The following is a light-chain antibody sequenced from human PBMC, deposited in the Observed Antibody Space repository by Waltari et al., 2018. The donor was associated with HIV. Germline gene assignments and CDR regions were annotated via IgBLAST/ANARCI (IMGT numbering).Light chain of an antibody. V-gene: IGLV3-21*04. J-gene: IGLJ3*02. CDR1: NIGGKS. CDR2: YNS. Sequence: SYVLTQPPSVSVAPGVAATISCGAWNIGGKSVHWYKQQPGQAPFLVTRYNSDRPSGITDRVSVSTSGHPATLTITSVEAGDEATYYCQVWDSSNEHVVFGGGTELTVL. CDR3: QVWDSSNEHVV.